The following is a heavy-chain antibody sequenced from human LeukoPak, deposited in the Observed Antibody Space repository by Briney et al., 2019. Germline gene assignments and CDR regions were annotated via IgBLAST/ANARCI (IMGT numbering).Heavy chain of an antibody. Sequence: PSETLSLTCTVSGGSISGYYWSWIRQPPGKGLEWIGEINHSGSTNYNPSLKSRVTISVDTSKNQFSLKLSSVTAADTAVYYCARGGYSSSWQISRYNWFDPWGQGTLVTVSS. CDR3: ARGGYSSSWQISRYNWFDP. CDR2: INHSGST. V-gene: IGHV4-34*01. CDR1: GGSISGYY. J-gene: IGHJ5*02. D-gene: IGHD6-13*01.